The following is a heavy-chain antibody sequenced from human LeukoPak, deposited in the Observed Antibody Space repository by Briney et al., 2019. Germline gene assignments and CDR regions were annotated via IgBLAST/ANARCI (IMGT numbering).Heavy chain of an antibody. Sequence: PGGSLRLSCEASRFTFRSYTNNWVRQAPGKGLEWVSSVTSSSAYIYYADSVKGRFTISRDNSRNTLYLQMNSLRAEDTAVYYCAKDSTIFDYWGQGTLVTVSS. CDR2: VTSSSAYI. J-gene: IGHJ4*02. V-gene: IGHV3-21*04. CDR1: RFTFRSYT. CDR3: AKDSTIFDY. D-gene: IGHD3-3*01.